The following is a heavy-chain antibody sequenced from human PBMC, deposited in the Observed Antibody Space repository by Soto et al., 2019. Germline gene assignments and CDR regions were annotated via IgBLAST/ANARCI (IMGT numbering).Heavy chain of an antibody. CDR1: GYTFTSYG. D-gene: IGHD2-15*01. CDR3: ARVLPPFDP. CDR2: INAYNGNT. V-gene: IGHV1-18*01. J-gene: IGHJ5*02. Sequence: QVQLVQSGAEVKKPGASVKVSCKASGYTFTSYGISWVRQAPGQGLEWMGWINAYNGNTNYAQKLQGRVTMTTDTPPSTAYLALRSLGSADTAVYYCARVLPPFDPWGQGTLVTVSS.